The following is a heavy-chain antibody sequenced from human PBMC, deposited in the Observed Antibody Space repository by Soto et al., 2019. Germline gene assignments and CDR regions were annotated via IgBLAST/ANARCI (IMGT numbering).Heavy chain of an antibody. D-gene: IGHD6-19*01. CDR2: IDPSDSCT. CDR3: ARHSTYSSGWYD. V-gene: IGHV5-10-1*01. J-gene: IGHJ4*02. CDR1: GYSFTNYW. Sequence: PGESLKISCKGSGYSFTNYWISWVRQMPGKGLEWMGRIDPSDSCTNYSPSFQGHVTISTDKSISTAYLQWSSLKASDTAIYYCARHSTYSSGWYDWGQGTLVTVSS.